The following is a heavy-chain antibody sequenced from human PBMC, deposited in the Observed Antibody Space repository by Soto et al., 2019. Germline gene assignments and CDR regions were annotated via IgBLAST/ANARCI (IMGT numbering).Heavy chain of an antibody. D-gene: IGHD1-7*01. CDR1: GGSISSSSYY. CDR2: INHSGST. Sequence: SETLSLTCTVSGGSISSSSYYWGWFPQPPGKGLEWIGKINHSGSTNYNPSLKSRVTISVDTSKNQFSLKLSSVTAADTAVYYCARGGITGTRFVRYYYYYMDVWGKGTTVTVSS. J-gene: IGHJ6*03. V-gene: IGHV4-39*07. CDR3: ARGGITGTRFVRYYYYYMDV.